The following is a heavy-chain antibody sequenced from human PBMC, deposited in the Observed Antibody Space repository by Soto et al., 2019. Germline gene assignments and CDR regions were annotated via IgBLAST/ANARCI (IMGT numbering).Heavy chain of an antibody. D-gene: IGHD2-2*01. J-gene: IGHJ4*02. CDR3: AKDFRYCTSTSCPKKYYFDY. Sequence: GGSLRLSCAASGFTFSSYAMSWVRQAPGKGLEWVSAISGSGGSTYYADSVKGRFTISRDNSKNTLSLQIPSLRAEDTAVYYCAKDFRYCTSTSCPKKYYFDYWGQGTLVTVSS. CDR1: GFTFSSYA. V-gene: IGHV3-23*01. CDR2: ISGSGGST.